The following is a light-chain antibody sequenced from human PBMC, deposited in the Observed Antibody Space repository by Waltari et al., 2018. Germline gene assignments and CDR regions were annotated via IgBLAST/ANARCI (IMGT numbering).Light chain of an antibody. CDR2: EVS. J-gene: IGLJ1*01. CDR1: SSALGAYTY. Sequence: QSALTQDPSASGSPGQSVTLPPTGTSSALGAYTYVPWYPRHPGTAPKLMIYEVSKRPSGVPDRVSGSKSGNTASLTVSGLQTEDEADYYCISYAGSNNYVFGTGTKVTVL. CDR3: ISYAGSNNYV. V-gene: IGLV2-8*01.